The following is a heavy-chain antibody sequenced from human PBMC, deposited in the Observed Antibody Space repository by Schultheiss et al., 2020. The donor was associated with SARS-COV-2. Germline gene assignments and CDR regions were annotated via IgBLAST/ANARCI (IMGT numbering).Heavy chain of an antibody. V-gene: IGHV1-2*02. Sequence: ASVKVSCKASGYTFTGYYMHWVRQATGQGLEWMGWMNPNSGGTNYAQKFQGGVTMTRDTSISTAYMELSRLRSDDTAVYYCASSVCVAQGYCSGGSPWGRSADYYYGMDVWGQGTTVTVSS. CDR2: MNPNSGGT. CDR3: ASSVCVAQGYCSGGSPWGRSADYYYGMDV. D-gene: IGHD2-15*01. J-gene: IGHJ6*02. CDR1: GYTFTGYY.